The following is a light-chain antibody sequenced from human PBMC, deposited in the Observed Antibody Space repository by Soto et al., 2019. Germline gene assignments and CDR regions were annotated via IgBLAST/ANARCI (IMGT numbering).Light chain of an antibody. CDR2: GAS. J-gene: IGKJ1*01. CDR3: QQYGSSPQT. CDR1: QSVSSSY. V-gene: IGKV3-20*01. Sequence: EIVLTQSPGTLSLSPGERATLSSRASQSVSSSYLAWYQQKPGQAPRLLIYGASSRATGIPDRFSGSGSGTDFTLTISRLEPEDFAVYYWQQYGSSPQTFGQGTKVEIK.